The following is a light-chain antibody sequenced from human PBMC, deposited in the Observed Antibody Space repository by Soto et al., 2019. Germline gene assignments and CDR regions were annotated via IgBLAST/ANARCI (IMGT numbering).Light chain of an antibody. Sequence: QSVLTQPPSASGSPGQSVTISCTGTSSDVGGYNYVSWYQHHPGKAPKLIIYEVTKRPSGVPDRFSGSKSGTTASLTVSGLQAEDEADYSCSSYAGSNTYVFRTGTKVTVL. J-gene: IGLJ1*01. CDR2: EVT. V-gene: IGLV2-8*01. CDR3: SSYAGSNTYV. CDR1: SSDVGGYNY.